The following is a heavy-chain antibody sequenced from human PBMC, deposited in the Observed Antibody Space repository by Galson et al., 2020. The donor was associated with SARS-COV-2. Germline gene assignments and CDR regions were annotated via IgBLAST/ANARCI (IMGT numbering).Heavy chain of an antibody. D-gene: IGHD1-1*01. V-gene: IGHV1-2*02. CDR3: TRETTTWKNFDF. CDR1: QYTFTAYY. Sequence: ASVKVSCKASQYTFTAYYIHWVRQAPGQGPEWMGWINPNNGGTYYAQKFQGRVTMTRDTSISTAYMDLSRLRSDDTAVYYCTRETTTWKNFDFWGQGTLVSVSS. J-gene: IGHJ4*02. CDR2: INPNNGGT.